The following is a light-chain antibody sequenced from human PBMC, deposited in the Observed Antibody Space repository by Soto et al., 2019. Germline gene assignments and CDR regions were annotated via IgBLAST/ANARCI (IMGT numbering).Light chain of an antibody. V-gene: IGKV1-5*01. Sequence: DVQMTQSPSTLSASIGDRVTITCRASQGIKNWLAWYQQEQGKAPKLLIYDASTLESGVPSRFSSSGSGTDFTLTISSLQPDDFATYYCQQYDNFSGFGGGTKVEIK. CDR2: DAS. CDR3: QQYDNFSG. J-gene: IGKJ4*01. CDR1: QGIKNW.